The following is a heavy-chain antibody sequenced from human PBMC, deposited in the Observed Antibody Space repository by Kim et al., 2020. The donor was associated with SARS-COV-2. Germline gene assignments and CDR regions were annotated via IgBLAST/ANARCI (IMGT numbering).Heavy chain of an antibody. CDR2: ISVYGGNT. CDR1: GFTFSNYA. D-gene: IGHD6-19*01. CDR3: ARVIPVAGSRGYFDY. Sequence: GGSLRLSCAASGFTFSNYAIHWVRQAPGKGLEYVSAISVYGGNTYYEDSVKGRFIVSRDNSKNTLHLQMGSLRVEDMAIYYCARVIPVAGSRGYFDYWG. J-gene: IGHJ4*01. V-gene: IGHV3-64*02.